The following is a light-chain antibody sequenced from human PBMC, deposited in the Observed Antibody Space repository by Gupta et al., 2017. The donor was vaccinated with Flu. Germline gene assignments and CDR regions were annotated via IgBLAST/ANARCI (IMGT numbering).Light chain of an antibody. CDR3: SSYTSSNTLL. CDR2: EVS. CDR1: SSDVGGYNY. V-gene: IGLV2-14*01. Sequence: SITISCTGTSSDVGGYNYVSWYQQYPGKAPKLMIYEVSNRPSGVSDRFSGSKSGNTASLTISGLQAEDEADYYCSSYTSSNTLLFGGGTKLTVL. J-gene: IGLJ3*02.